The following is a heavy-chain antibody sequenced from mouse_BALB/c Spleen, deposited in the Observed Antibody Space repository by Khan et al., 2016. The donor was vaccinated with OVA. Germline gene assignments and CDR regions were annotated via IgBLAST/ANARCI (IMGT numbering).Heavy chain of an antibody. V-gene: IGHV2-2*02. D-gene: IGHD1-1*02. CDR1: GFSLTNYG. Sequence: QVQLKQSGPGLVQPSQSLSITCTVSGFSLTNYGVHWVRQSPGKGLEWLGVIWSGGITDYNATFISRLSISKDISKSQVFFKMNSLQANDTAIYYCVKNRNGYFDYWGQGTTLTVSS. J-gene: IGHJ2*01. CDR2: IWSGGIT. CDR3: VKNRNGYFDY.